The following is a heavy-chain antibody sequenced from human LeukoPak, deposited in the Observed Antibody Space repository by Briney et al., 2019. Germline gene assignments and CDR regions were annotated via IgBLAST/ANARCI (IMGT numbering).Heavy chain of an antibody. V-gene: IGHV4-61*01. Sequence: SETLSLTCTVSGGSISSSSYYWSWIRQPPGKGLEWIGYIYYSGSTNYNPSLKSRVTISVDTSKNQFSLKLSSVTAADTAVYYCARGKYYYDSSGYYYFDYWGQGTLVTVSS. CDR2: IYYSGST. CDR1: GGSISSSSYY. J-gene: IGHJ4*02. D-gene: IGHD3-22*01. CDR3: ARGKYYYDSSGYYYFDY.